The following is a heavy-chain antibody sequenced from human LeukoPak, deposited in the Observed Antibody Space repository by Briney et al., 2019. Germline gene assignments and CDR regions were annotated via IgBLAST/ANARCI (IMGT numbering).Heavy chain of an antibody. D-gene: IGHD2-2*02. V-gene: IGHV3-30*02. J-gene: IGHJ4*02. CDR2: IRYDGSDK. Sequence: GGSLRLSCAASGFTFCSCSMLWVRQAPGKGLEWVAFIRYDGSDKYYAESVKGRFTVSRDNSKNILYLQMNSLRAEDTAVYYCARTKDCSNINCYRSFDYWGQGTLVTVSS. CDR1: GFTFCSCS. CDR3: ARTKDCSNINCYRSFDY.